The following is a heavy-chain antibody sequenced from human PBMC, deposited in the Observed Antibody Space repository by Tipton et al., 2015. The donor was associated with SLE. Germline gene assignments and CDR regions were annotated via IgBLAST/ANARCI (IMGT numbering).Heavy chain of an antibody. V-gene: IGHV4-31*03. J-gene: IGHJ4*02. D-gene: IGHD3-22*01. Sequence: TLSLTCTVSGGSISSGGYYWSWIRQHPGKGLEWIGYIYYSGSTYYNPSLKSRVTISVDTSKNQFSLKLSSVTVADTAVYYCARDSIYDHKPFDYWGQGTLVTVSS. CDR2: IYYSGST. CDR3: ARDSIYDHKPFDY. CDR1: GGSISSGGYY.